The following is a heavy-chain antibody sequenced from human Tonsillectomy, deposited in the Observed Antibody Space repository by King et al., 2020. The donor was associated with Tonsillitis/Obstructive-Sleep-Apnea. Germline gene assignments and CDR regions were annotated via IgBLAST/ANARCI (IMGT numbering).Heavy chain of an antibody. CDR2: ISYDGSNK. CDR3: ARSSGGWISARLFFDY. J-gene: IGHJ4*02. Sequence: VQLVESGGGVVQPGRSLRLSCAASGFTFSSYAMHWVRQAPGKGLEWVALISYDGSNKYYADSVKGRFTISRDNSKSTLYLQMNSLRPEDTAVYYCARSSGGWISARLFFDYWGPGTLVTVSS. V-gene: IGHV3-30*04. D-gene: IGHD6-6*01. CDR1: GFTFSSYA.